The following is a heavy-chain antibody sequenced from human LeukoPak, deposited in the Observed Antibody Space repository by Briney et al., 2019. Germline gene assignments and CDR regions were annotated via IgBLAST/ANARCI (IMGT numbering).Heavy chain of an antibody. CDR3: ARDLGHTGYDLYDY. V-gene: IGHV3-7*01. Sequence: GGSLRLSYAVSGINFRGYWMAWVRQAPGKGLEWVANMKQDGSEKYYVDSVKGRFTISRDNAKNSLYLEMNSLRVEDTAVHYCARDLGHTGYDLYDYWGQGTLVTVSS. CDR2: MKQDGSEK. CDR1: GINFRGYW. D-gene: IGHD5-12*01. J-gene: IGHJ4*02.